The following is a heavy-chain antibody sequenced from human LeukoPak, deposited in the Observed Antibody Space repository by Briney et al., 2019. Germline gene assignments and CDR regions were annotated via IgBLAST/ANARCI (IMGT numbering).Heavy chain of an antibody. J-gene: IGHJ4*02. V-gene: IGHV3-7*01. CDR2: IKQDGSEK. Sequence: GGSLRLSCAASGFTFSSYWMSWVRQAPGKGLEWVANIKQDGSEKYYVDSVKGRFTISRDNAKNSLYLQMNSLRAEDTAVYYCARDLVVPAAIWGPLLAAAGPGDYWGQGAWSPSPQ. D-gene: IGHD2-2*02. CDR1: GFTFSSYW. CDR3: ARDLVVPAAIWGPLLAAAGPGDY.